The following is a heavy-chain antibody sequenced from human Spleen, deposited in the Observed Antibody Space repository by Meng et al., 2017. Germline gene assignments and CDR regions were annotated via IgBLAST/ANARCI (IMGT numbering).Heavy chain of an antibody. CDR3: ARDNSGWAIDY. CDR2: MNPSGEYR. J-gene: IGHJ4*02. V-gene: IGHV1-46*01. Sequence: QIHLVQSGAEVKKPGASVKVSCKASGFTFTSRHIHWVRQAPGQGLEWMGIMNPSGEYRRYAQKFEGRVSVTRDTSTSTAYMELTGLRFEDTAVYYCARDNSGWAIDYWGQGTLVTVSS. CDR1: GFTFTSRH. D-gene: IGHD6-19*01.